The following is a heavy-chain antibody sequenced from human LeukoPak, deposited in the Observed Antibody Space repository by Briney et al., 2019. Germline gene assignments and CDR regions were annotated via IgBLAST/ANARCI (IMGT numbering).Heavy chain of an antibody. CDR1: GGSFSGYY. Sequence: SETLSLTCAVYGGSFSGYYWSWIRQPPGKGLEWIGEINHSGSTNYNPSLKSRVTISVDTSKNQFSLKLSSVTAADTAVYYCARGRVVPFTIAARTYFDYWGQGTLVTVSS. J-gene: IGHJ4*02. D-gene: IGHD6-6*01. CDR3: ARGRVVPFTIAARTYFDY. CDR2: INHSGST. V-gene: IGHV4-34*01.